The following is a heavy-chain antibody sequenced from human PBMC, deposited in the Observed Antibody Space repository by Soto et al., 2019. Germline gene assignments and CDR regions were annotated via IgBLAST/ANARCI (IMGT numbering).Heavy chain of an antibody. Sequence: PGGSLRLSCAASGFTFSSYAMNWVRQAPGKGPEWVSHISVTGDTYYADSVKGRFTISRDNSKNTLFLQMNSLRAEDTAVYYCAKSLSTANSFDYWGQGTPVTVSS. CDR1: GFTFSSYA. CDR2: ISVTGDT. V-gene: IGHV3-23*01. J-gene: IGHJ4*02. CDR3: AKSLSTANSFDY.